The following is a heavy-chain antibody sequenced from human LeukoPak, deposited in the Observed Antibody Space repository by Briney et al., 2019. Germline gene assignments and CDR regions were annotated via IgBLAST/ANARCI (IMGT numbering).Heavy chain of an antibody. V-gene: IGHV3-48*03. CDR3: AKAFRIVGIGNPDDAFDV. J-gene: IGHJ3*01. CDR1: GFTFSSYE. D-gene: IGHD1-26*01. CDR2: ISSSGSTI. Sequence: GGSLRLSCAASGFTFSSYEMNWVRQAPGKGLEWVSYISSSGSTIYYADSVKGRFTISRDNAKNSLYLQLNSLRAEDSGIYYCAKAFRIVGIGNPDDAFDVWGQGTVVTVS.